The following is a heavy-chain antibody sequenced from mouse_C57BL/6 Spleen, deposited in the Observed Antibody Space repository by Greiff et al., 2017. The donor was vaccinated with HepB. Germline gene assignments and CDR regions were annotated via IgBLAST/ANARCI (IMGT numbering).Heavy chain of an antibody. V-gene: IGHV5-9-1*02. Sequence: EVHLVESGEGLVKPGGSLKLSCAASGFTFSSYAMSWVRQTPEKRLEWVAYISSGGDYIYYADTVKGRFTISRDNARNTLYLQMSSLKSEDTAMYYCTREDYYGSSYVRMDYWGQGTSVTVSS. CDR2: ISSGGDYI. J-gene: IGHJ4*01. CDR1: GFTFSSYA. CDR3: TREDYYGSSYVRMDY. D-gene: IGHD1-1*01.